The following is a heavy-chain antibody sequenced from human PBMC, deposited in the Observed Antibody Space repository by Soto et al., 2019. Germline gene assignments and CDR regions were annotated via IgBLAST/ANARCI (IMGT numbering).Heavy chain of an antibody. CDR1: GFSFDDYA. J-gene: IGHJ6*02. CDR3: AKDSGTSYYYGLDV. CDR2: ITWNSGGI. D-gene: IGHD1-26*01. V-gene: IGHV3-9*01. Sequence: EVQLVESGGGLVQPGSSLRLSCAASGFSFDDYAMHWVRQVPGKGLEWVSGITWNSGGIAYADSVKGRFTISRDNAKNSLYLQMDSLRAEDTALYYCAKDSGTSYYYGLDVWGQGTTVTVAS.